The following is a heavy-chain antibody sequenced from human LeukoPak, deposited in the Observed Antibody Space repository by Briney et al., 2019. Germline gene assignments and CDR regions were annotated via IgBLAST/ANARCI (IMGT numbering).Heavy chain of an antibody. J-gene: IGHJ4*02. CDR3: VKEKRDSTGWINFDY. V-gene: IGHV3-23*01. D-gene: IGHD3-22*01. CDR1: GFTFSSYA. Sequence: GGSLRLSCAASGFTFSSYAMSWVRQAPGKGLEWVSAISGSGGSTYYADSVKGRFTISRDNSKNTLYLQMNSLRVEDTALYYCVKEKRDSTGWINFDYWGQGTLVAAS. CDR2: ISGSGGST.